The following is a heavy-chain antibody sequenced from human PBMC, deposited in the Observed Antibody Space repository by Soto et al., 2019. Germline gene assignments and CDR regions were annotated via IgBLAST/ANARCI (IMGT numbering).Heavy chain of an antibody. CDR1: GFTFSSYG. J-gene: IGHJ2*01. Sequence: GGSLRLSCAASGFTFSSYGMHWVRQAPGKGLEWVAIISYDGSDKYNADSVKGRFTLSRDNSKNTLYLQLNSLRAEDTAVYYCAKEGSSTVTGHWYFDLWGRGTLVTVSS. D-gene: IGHD4-17*01. V-gene: IGHV3-30*18. CDR2: ISYDGSDK. CDR3: AKEGSSTVTGHWYFDL.